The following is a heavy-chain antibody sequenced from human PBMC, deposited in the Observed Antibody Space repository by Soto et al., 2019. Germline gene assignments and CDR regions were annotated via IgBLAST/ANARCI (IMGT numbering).Heavy chain of an antibody. Sequence: GGSLRLSCAASRFSFSSYSMNWVRQAPGKGLQWVSYISSGISTIYYADSVKGRFTISRDNAENSLYLQMNSLRAEDTAVYYCARGGDYYDSSGYYLSPYAFDIWGQGTMVTVSS. J-gene: IGHJ3*02. CDR2: ISSGISTI. V-gene: IGHV3-48*01. D-gene: IGHD3-22*01. CDR3: ARGGDYYDSSGYYLSPYAFDI. CDR1: RFSFSSYS.